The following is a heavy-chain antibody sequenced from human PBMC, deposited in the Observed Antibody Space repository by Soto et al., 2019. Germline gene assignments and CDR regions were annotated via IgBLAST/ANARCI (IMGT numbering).Heavy chain of an antibody. Sequence: GASVKVSCKVSGYTVSDLSIYWVRQVPGKGLEWMGGFDREDGETIYAQKFQGRVTMTEDTSTDTAYMELRRLRSEDTAVYYCASFGSAWYSGSWGPGPLVTVS. CDR1: GYTVSDLS. CDR2: FDREDGET. J-gene: IGHJ5*02. CDR3: ASFGSAWYSGS. V-gene: IGHV1-24*01. D-gene: IGHD6-19*01.